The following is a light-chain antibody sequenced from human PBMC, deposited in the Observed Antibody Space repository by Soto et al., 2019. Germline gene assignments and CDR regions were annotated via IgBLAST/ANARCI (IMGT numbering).Light chain of an antibody. CDR3: QQYNTYAT. J-gene: IGKJ5*01. CDR2: DAS. Sequence: EIRMTSCTSRLSASLVAIASFKSRASQNIRNLLAWYQQKPGKAPKPLIYDASTLKTGVPSRFSGSGSGSEFNFTITGLQPDDFATYFCQQYNTYATFGQGTRLENK. CDR1: QNIRNL. V-gene: IGKV1-5*01.